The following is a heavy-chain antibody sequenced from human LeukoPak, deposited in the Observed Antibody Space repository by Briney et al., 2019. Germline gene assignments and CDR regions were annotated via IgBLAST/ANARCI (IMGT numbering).Heavy chain of an antibody. CDR3: ARAAPGGSGSYSRYFDY. CDR1: GGSISSYY. D-gene: IGHD3-10*01. V-gene: IGHV4-59*12. Sequence: SETLSLTCTVSGGSISSYYWSWIRQPPGKGLEWIGYIYYSGSTNYNPSLKSRVTISVDTSKNQFSLKLSSVTAADTAVYYCARAAPGGSGSYSRYFDYWGQGTLVTVSS. J-gene: IGHJ4*02. CDR2: IYYSGST.